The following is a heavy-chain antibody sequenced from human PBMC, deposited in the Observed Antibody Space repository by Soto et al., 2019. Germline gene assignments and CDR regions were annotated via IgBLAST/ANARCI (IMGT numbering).Heavy chain of an antibody. Sequence: PGESLKISCQASGYSFSTNYIGWVRQMPGKGLEWMGIIYPGDSDTTYSPSFQGQVTISADRSISTAYLQWSSLKASDSAMYYCAVLYDSSTSYLDYWGQGTLVTVSS. J-gene: IGHJ4*02. CDR3: AVLYDSSTSYLDY. V-gene: IGHV5-51*01. CDR2: IYPGDSDT. D-gene: IGHD3-22*01. CDR1: GYSFSTNY.